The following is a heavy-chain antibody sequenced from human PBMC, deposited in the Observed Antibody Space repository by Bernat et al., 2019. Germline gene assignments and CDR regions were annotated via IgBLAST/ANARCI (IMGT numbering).Heavy chain of an antibody. D-gene: IGHD2-15*01. V-gene: IGHV3-72*01. CDR1: GSTFSDHY. J-gene: IGHJ4*02. CDR2: IRNKPNSYTT. Sequence: EVQLVESGGGLVQPGGSLRLSCAASGSTFSDHYMDWVRQAPGKGLEWISRIRNKPNSYTTEYAASVKGRFTISRDDSKNSLYLQMNSLKTEDTAEYYCVRDAGYCSGGSCYNLFDSWGQGTLVTVSS. CDR3: VRDAGYCSGGSCYNLFDS.